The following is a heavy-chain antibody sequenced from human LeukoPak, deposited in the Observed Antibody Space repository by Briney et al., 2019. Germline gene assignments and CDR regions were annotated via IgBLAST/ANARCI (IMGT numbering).Heavy chain of an antibody. J-gene: IGHJ3*02. CDR3: AGLTMTDAFDI. CDR1: GGSISRGGYY. Sequence: SQTLSLTCTVSGGSISRGGYYWSWIRQHPGKGLEWIGYIYHSGSTYYNPSLKSRVTISVDTSKNQFSLKLSSVTAADTAVYYCAGLTMTDAFDIWGQGTMVTVSS. D-gene: IGHD3-22*01. V-gene: IGHV4-31*03. CDR2: IYHSGST.